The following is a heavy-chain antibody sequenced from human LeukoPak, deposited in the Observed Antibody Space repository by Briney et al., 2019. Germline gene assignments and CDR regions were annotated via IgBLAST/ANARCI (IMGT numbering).Heavy chain of an antibody. D-gene: IGHD2-8*01. Sequence: GGSLRLSCAASGFTFSSYWMSWVRQAPGKGLEWVANIKQDGSEKYYVDSVKGRFTISRDNAKNSLYLQMNSLRAEDTAVYYCARDYPVMFDGACLDYWGQGTLVTVSS. V-gene: IGHV3-7*03. CDR3: ARDYPVMFDGACLDY. CDR2: IKQDGSEK. J-gene: IGHJ4*02. CDR1: GFTFSSYW.